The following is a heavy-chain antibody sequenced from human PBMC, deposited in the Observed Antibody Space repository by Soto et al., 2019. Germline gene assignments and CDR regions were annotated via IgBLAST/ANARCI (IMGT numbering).Heavy chain of an antibody. J-gene: IGHJ5*02. Sequence: SETLSLTCNMSGDSYSISTYSWSWIRQPPGKALQWIGFIYQSGVTSYNPSLASRVSISLDRSNNQCSLKLKSVTAADTAVYFCAGMPYTSGLRFDPWGPGTLVTVPQ. CDR1: GDSYSISTYS. CDR3: AGMPYTSGLRFDP. CDR2: IYQSGVT. D-gene: IGHD6-19*01. V-gene: IGHV4-30-2*01.